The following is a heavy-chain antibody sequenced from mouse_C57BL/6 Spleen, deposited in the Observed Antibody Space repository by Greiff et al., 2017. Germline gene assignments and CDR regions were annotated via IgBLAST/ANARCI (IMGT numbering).Heavy chain of an antibody. Sequence: QVQLQQPGAELVRPGSSVKLSCKASGYTFTSYWMHWVKQRPIQGLEWIGNIDPSDSETHYNQKFKDKATLTVDKSSSPAYMQLSSLTSEDSAVYYCARGIPYYAMDYWGQGTSVTVSS. CDR2: IDPSDSET. J-gene: IGHJ4*01. V-gene: IGHV1-52*01. CDR1: GYTFTSYW. CDR3: ARGIPYYAMDY.